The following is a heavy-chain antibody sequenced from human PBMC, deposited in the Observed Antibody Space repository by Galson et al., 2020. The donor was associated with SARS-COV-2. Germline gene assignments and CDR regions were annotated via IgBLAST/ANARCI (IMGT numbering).Heavy chain of an antibody. V-gene: IGHV4-39*01. D-gene: IGHD2-2*01. J-gene: IGHJ2*01. CDR2: IYYSGNT. CDR3: ASGRECSSTSYYHCGYFDL. CDR1: GGSVSSSSYY. Sequence: ETSETLSLTCTVSGGSVSSSSYYWGWIRQPPGKGLEWIGSIYYSGNTYYNPSLKSRVTISVDTSKNQFSLKLSSVTAADTAVYYCASGRECSSTSYYHCGYFDLWGRGTLVTVSS.